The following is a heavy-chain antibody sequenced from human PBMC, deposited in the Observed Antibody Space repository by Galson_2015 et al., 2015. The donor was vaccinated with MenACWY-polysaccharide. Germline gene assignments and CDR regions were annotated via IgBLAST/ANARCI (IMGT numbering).Heavy chain of an antibody. Sequence: SLRLSCAASGLTFSSYEMNWVRQAPGKGLEWVSYISSSGSTIYNADSVKGRFTISRDNAKNSLYLQMNSLRAEDTAVYYCAGRSLEWLFVVYGMDVWGQRTPVTVSS. V-gene: IGHV3-48*03. CDR3: AGRSLEWLFVVYGMDV. D-gene: IGHD3-3*01. J-gene: IGHJ6*02. CDR2: ISSSGSTI. CDR1: GLTFSSYE.